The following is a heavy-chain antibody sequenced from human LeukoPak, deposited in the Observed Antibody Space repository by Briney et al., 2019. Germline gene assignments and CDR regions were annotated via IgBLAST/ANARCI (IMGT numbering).Heavy chain of an antibody. D-gene: IGHD2-15*01. J-gene: IGHJ4*02. Sequence: GGSLRLSCTASGFTFSTYALSWVRQAPGKWLELVSAVSGSAGRTAYADSVKGRFTVSRDNSKNTLYLQVNSLRAEDTAVYYCAKQLGYCGTGSCYFDSWGQGTLVTVSS. CDR2: VSGSAGRT. CDR1: GFTFSTYA. CDR3: AKQLGYCGTGSCYFDS. V-gene: IGHV3-23*01.